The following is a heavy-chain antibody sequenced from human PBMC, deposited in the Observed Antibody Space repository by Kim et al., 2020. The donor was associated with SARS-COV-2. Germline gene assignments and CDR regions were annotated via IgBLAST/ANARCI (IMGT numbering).Heavy chain of an antibody. CDR2: IYYSGST. V-gene: IGHV4-39*01. J-gene: IGHJ4*02. CDR1: GGSISSSSYY. Sequence: SETLSLTCTVSGGSISSSSYYWGWIRQPPGKGLEWIGSIYYSGSTYYNPSLKSRVTISVDTSKNQFSLKLSSVTAADTAVYYCASPYGDYEPNWGQGTLVTVSS. D-gene: IGHD4-17*01. CDR3: ASPYGDYEPN.